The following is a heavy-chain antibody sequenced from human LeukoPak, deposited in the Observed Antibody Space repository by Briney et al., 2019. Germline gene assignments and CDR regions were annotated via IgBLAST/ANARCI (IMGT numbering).Heavy chain of an antibody. J-gene: IGHJ3*02. CDR2: IYYSGST. CDR3: ARDLSGYYVRAFDI. Sequence: SETLSLTCTVSGGSISSSSYYWGWIRQPPGKGLEWIGSIYYSGSTYYNPSLKSRVTISVDTSKNQFSLKLSSVTAADTAVYYCARDLSGYYVRAFDIWGQGTMVTVSS. D-gene: IGHD1-26*01. V-gene: IGHV4-39*02. CDR1: GGSISSSSYY.